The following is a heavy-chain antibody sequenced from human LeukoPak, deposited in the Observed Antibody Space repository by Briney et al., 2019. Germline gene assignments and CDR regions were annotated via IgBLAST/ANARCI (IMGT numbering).Heavy chain of an antibody. CDR3: AKDAHRHDAFDI. CDR1: GFTFSSYS. CDR2: ISGSGGST. D-gene: IGHD1-14*01. V-gene: IGHV3-23*01. J-gene: IGHJ3*02. Sequence: GGSLRLSCAASGFTFSSYSMNWVRQAPGKGLEWVSAISGSGGSTYYADSVKGRFTISRDNSKNTLYLQMNSLRAEDTAVYYCAKDAHRHDAFDIWGQGTMVTVSS.